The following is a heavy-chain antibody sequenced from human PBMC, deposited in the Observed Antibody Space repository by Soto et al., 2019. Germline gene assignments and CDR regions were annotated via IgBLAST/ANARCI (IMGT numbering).Heavy chain of an antibody. CDR3: ARVSIVVVPAAEEPYYYYYMDV. V-gene: IGHV3-11*01. J-gene: IGHJ6*03. CDR1: GFTFSDYY. Sequence: QVQLVESGGGLVKPGGSLRLSCAASGFTFSDYYMSWIRQAPGKGLEWVSYISSSGSTIYYAYSVKGRFNISRDNAKNSLYLQMNSLRAEDTAVYYCARVSIVVVPAAEEPYYYYYMDVWGKGTTVTVSS. D-gene: IGHD2-2*01. CDR2: ISSSGSTI.